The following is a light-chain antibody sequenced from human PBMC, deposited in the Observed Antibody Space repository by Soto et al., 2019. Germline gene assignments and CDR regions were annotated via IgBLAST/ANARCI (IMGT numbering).Light chain of an antibody. CDR3: HQDINLPWT. CDR1: QTVSNNY. CDR2: GTS. J-gene: IGKJ1*01. V-gene: IGKV3D-7*01. Sequence: ETVLTQSPGSLSLSLGDRATLSCRASQTVSNNYLAWYQQKPGQAPRLLIYGTSTRATGIPVRFTGSGAGTDFTLTISSLQPEDFAVYFCHQDINLPWTFGQGTKVDIK.